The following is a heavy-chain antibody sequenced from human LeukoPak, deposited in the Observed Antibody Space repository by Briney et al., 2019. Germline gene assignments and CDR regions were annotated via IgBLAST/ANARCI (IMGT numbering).Heavy chain of an antibody. CDR3: AKAGSLAKFILAYFDI. CDR1: GFTFSNFA. J-gene: IGHJ3*02. CDR2: ISGSGGST. Sequence: GGSLRLSCAASGFTFSNFAMSWIRQAPGKGLEWVSGISGSGGSTYSPDSVKGRFTISRDTSKNTVYLQLNRLRVEETAIYFCAKAGSLAKFILAYFDIWGQGTMVTVSS. D-gene: IGHD3-9*01. V-gene: IGHV3-23*01.